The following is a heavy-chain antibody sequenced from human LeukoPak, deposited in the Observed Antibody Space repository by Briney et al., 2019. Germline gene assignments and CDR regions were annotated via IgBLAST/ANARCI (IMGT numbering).Heavy chain of an antibody. J-gene: IGHJ5*02. Sequence: GGSLRLSCAASGFTFTTYVMNWVRQAPGKGLEWISYIGTRDTTMYYADSVKGRFTISRDNAKNSLYLQMNSLRDEDTAIYHCARGRGSSWGQGTLVTVSS. V-gene: IGHV3-48*02. CDR1: GFTFTTYV. D-gene: IGHD2-21*01. CDR3: ARGRGSS. CDR2: IGTRDTTM.